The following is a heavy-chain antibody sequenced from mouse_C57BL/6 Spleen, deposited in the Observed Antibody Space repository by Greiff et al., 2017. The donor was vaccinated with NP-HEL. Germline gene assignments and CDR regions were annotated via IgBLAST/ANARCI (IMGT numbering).Heavy chain of an antibody. J-gene: IGHJ4*01. Sequence: VQLQQSGAELAKPGASVKLSCKASGYTFTSYWMHWVKQRPGQGLEWIGYINPSSGYTKYNQKFKDKATLTADKSSSTAYMQLSSLTYEDSAVYYCASMITTGYYAMDYWGQGTSVTVSS. D-gene: IGHD2-4*01. V-gene: IGHV1-7*01. CDR1: GYTFTSYW. CDR3: ASMITTGYYAMDY. CDR2: INPSSGYT.